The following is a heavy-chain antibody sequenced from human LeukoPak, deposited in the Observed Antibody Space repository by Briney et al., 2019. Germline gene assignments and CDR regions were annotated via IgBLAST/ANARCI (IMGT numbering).Heavy chain of an antibody. D-gene: IGHD6-13*01. CDR3: TRGRSSWYGVPPYYFDY. CDR2: IRSKAYGGTT. Sequence: GGSLRLSCAASGFTFSRYAMSWVRQAPGKGLEWVGFIRSKAYGGTTEYAASVKGRFTISRDDSKSIAYLQMNSLKTEDTAVYYCTRGRSSWYGVPPYYFDYWGQGTLVTVSS. V-gene: IGHV3-49*04. J-gene: IGHJ4*02. CDR1: GFTFSRYA.